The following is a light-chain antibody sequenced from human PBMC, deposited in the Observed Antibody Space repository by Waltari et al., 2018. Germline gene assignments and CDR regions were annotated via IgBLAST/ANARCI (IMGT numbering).Light chain of an antibody. Sequence: SSELTQDPAVSVALGQTVRITCQGDSLRSYYASWYQQKPGQAPVLVTYGKNNRPPGIPDRFSGSSSGNTASLTITGAQAEDEADYYCNSRDSSGNHVVFGGGTKLTVL. V-gene: IGLV3-19*01. CDR2: GKN. CDR1: SLRSYY. J-gene: IGLJ2*01. CDR3: NSRDSSGNHVV.